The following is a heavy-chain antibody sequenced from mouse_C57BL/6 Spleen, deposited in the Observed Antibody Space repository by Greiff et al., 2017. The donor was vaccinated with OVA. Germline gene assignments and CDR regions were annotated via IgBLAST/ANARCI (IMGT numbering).Heavy chain of an antibody. Sequence: QVQLQQSGPELVKPGASVKISCKASGYAFSSSWMNWVKQRPGKGLEWIGRIYPGDGDTNYNGKFKGKATLTADKSSSTAYMQLSSLTSEDSAVYFCARVGDGYWFAYWGQGTLVTVSA. CDR2: IYPGDGDT. J-gene: IGHJ3*01. V-gene: IGHV1-82*01. CDR3: ARVGDGYWFAY. D-gene: IGHD2-3*01. CDR1: GYAFSSSW.